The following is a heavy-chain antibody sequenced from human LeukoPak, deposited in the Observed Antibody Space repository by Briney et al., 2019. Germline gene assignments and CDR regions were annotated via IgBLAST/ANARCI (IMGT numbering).Heavy chain of an antibody. CDR3: ARGIVGALYMDV. D-gene: IGHD1-26*01. V-gene: IGHV3-13*01. J-gene: IGHJ6*03. CDR1: GFTFSTYD. CDR2: IGTAGDT. Sequence: QTGGSLRLSCAASGFTFSTYDMHWVRQTTGKGLEWVSAIGTAGDTYYPGSVRGRFTISRENAKNSLYLQMNSLRAGDTAVYYCARGIVGALYMDVWGKGTTVTVSS.